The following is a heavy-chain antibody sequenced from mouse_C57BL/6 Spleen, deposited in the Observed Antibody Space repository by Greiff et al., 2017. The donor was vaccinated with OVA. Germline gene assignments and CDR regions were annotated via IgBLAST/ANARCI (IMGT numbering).Heavy chain of an antibody. D-gene: IGHD3-3*01. CDR3: ARGRGQGYFDY. Sequence: DVKLQESGPGLVKPSQSLSLTCSVTGYSITSGYYWNWIRQFPGNKLEWMGYISYDGSNNYNPSLKNRISITRDTSKNQFFLKLNSVTTEDTATYYCARGRGQGYFDYWGQGTTLTVSS. J-gene: IGHJ2*01. V-gene: IGHV3-6*01. CDR1: GYSITSGYY. CDR2: ISYDGSN.